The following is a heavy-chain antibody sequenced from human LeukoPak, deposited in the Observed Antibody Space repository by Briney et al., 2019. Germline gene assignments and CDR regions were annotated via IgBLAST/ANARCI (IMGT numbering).Heavy chain of an antibody. V-gene: IGHV4-34*01. CDR3: ARGNDRHTPSERGDCSGGSGSTETYYFDY. CDR1: GGSFSGYY. J-gene: IGHJ4*02. CDR2: INHSGST. Sequence: SETLSLTCAVYGGSFSGYYWSWIRQPPGKGLEWIGEINHSGSTNYNPSLKSRVTISVDTSKNQFSLKLSSVTAADTAVYYCARGNDRHTPSERGDCSGGSGSTETYYFDYWGQGTLVTVSS. D-gene: IGHD2-15*01.